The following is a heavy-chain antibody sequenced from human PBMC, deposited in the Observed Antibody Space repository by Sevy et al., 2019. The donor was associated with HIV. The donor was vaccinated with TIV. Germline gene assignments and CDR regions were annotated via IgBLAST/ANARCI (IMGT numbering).Heavy chain of an antibody. CDR2: ISGSGRFT. CDR1: EFTFSSYA. J-gene: IGHJ6*02. D-gene: IGHD2-15*01. CDR3: AKGFCSGATCPRDYYYYGMDV. V-gene: IGHV3-23*01. Sequence: GGSLRLSCSASEFTFSSYAMSWVRQAPGKGLEWVSSISGSGRFTYYGDIGEGRFIISRDNSKNTQTVQMKSLKAEDTEVSYCAKGFCSGATCPRDYYYYGMDVWGQGTTVTVSS.